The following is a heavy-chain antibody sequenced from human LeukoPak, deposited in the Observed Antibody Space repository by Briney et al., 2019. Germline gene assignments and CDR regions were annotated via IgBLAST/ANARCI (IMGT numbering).Heavy chain of an antibody. V-gene: IGHV1-3*01. Sequence: ASVKVSCKTSGYTFTSYGMHWVRQAPGQSLEWMGGINGGNGNTKYSEKFQGRVTIIRDTSASTAYMGLSSLRSEDTAVYYCARVPLHDDSGHYYPHWGQGTLVTVSS. J-gene: IGHJ1*01. D-gene: IGHD3-22*01. CDR3: ARVPLHDDSGHYYPH. CDR1: GYTFTSYG. CDR2: INGGNGNT.